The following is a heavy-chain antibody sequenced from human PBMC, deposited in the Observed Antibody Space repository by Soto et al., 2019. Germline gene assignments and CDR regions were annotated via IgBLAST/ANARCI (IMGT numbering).Heavy chain of an antibody. V-gene: IGHV3-9*01. J-gene: IGHJ4*01. D-gene: IGHD2-2*01. Sequence: EVQLVESGGSLVRPGRSLRLSCTASGFTFDDYAMHWVRQAPGRGLEWVSGITWNSGNIAYADSVKGRFTIARDDDNNSLYLQMNSLRPEDTALYYCVKDSYADFHRVLSTAEYFFDYWGHGTLVTVSS. CDR2: ITWNSGNI. CDR1: GFTFDDYA. CDR3: VKDSYADFHRVLSTAEYFFDY.